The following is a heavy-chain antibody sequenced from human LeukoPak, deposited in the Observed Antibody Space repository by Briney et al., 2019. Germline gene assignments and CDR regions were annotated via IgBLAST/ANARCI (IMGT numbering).Heavy chain of an antibody. CDR1: GYTFTSYG. V-gene: IGHV1-18*01. CDR2: ISAYNGNT. Sequence: ASMKVSCKASGYTFTSYGISWVRQAPGQGLEWMGWISAYNGNTNYAQKLQGRVTMTTDTSTSTAYMELRSLRSDDTAVYYCARELLFSSGSYLNWFDPWGQGTLVTVSS. J-gene: IGHJ5*02. CDR3: ARELLFSSGSYLNWFDP. D-gene: IGHD1-26*01.